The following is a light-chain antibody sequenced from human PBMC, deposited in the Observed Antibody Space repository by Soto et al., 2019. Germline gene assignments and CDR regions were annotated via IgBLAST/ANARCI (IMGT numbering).Light chain of an antibody. CDR1: SSDVGGYNY. V-gene: IGLV2-14*01. CDR3: SSYTSSSTLV. Sequence: QSVLTQPASVSGSPGQSITISCTGTSSDVGGYNYVSWYQQHPGKAPKLMIYEVSDRPSGVSNRFSDSKSGNTASLTISGLQAEDEADYYCSSYTSSSTLVFGTGTKGTVL. J-gene: IGLJ1*01. CDR2: EVS.